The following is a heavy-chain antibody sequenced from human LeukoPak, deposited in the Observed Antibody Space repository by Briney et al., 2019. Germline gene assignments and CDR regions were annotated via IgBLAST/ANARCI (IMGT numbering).Heavy chain of an antibody. Sequence: SETLSLTCTVSGGSISSCYWSWVRQPPGKGLEWIGYIYHSGSTYYNPSLKSRVTVSVDTSKNQFSLKLSSVTAADTAVYYCARESGSGDFDYWGQGTLVTVSS. CDR3: ARESGSGDFDY. D-gene: IGHD3-10*01. J-gene: IGHJ4*02. CDR1: GGSISSCY. V-gene: IGHV4-59*12. CDR2: IYHSGST.